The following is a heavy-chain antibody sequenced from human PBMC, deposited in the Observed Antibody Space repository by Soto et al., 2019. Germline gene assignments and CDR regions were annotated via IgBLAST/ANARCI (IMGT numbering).Heavy chain of an antibody. CDR3: LTRFNAVATARFDY. Sequence: GGSLRLSCTASGFTFSKAYMNWVRQAPGKGLEWVGQIDSKIDADKTDLAAPVKGRFTLSRDDSKNTVYLQMNGLEIEDTAMYSCLTRFNAVATARFDYWGQGTLVTVSS. CDR2: IDSKIDADKT. V-gene: IGHV3-15*04. J-gene: IGHJ4*02. CDR1: GFTFSKAY. D-gene: IGHD2-21*02.